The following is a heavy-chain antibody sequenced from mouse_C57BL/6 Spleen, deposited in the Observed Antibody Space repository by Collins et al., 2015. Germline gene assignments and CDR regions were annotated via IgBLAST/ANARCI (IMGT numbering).Heavy chain of an antibody. CDR3: AREGTTVVATPYFDY. V-gene: IGHV1-26*01. CDR2: INPNNGGT. CDR1: GYTFTDYY. D-gene: IGHD1-1*01. Sequence: EVQLQQSGPELVKPGASVKISCKASGYTFTDYYMNWVKQSHGKSLEWIGDINPNNGGTSYNQKFKGKATLTVDKSSSTAYMELRSLTSEDSAVYYCAREGTTVVATPYFDYWGQGTTLTVSS. J-gene: IGHJ2*01.